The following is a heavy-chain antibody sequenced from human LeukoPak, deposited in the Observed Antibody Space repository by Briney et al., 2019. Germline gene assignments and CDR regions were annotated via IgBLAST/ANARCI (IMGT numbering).Heavy chain of an antibody. CDR1: GYTFTSYA. CDR3: ARGLGSSSGY. J-gene: IGHJ4*02. V-gene: IGHV1-3*01. Sequence: ASVKVSCKASGYTFTSYAMHWVRQAPGQRLEWMGWINAGNGNTKYSQKFQGRVTMTRNTSISTAYMELSSLRSEDTVVYYCARGLGSSSGYWGQGTLVTVSS. D-gene: IGHD6-6*01. CDR2: INAGNGNT.